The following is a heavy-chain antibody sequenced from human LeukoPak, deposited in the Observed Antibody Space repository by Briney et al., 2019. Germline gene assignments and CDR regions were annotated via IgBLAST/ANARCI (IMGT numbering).Heavy chain of an antibody. CDR3: AKGFYDNSASGVFDI. J-gene: IGHJ3*02. V-gene: IGHV3-23*01. CDR2: ISASGGST. D-gene: IGHD3-22*01. Sequence: PGGSLRLSCAASGFTFSSFATSWVRQAPGKGREWVSGISASGGSTYYADSVKGRFTISRDNSKNTLYLQMNSLRDKDTPVYYCAKGFYDNSASGVFDIWGQGTMVTVSS. CDR1: GFTFSSFA.